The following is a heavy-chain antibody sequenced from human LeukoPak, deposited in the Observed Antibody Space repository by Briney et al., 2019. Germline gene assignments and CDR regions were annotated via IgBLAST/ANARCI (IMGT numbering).Heavy chain of an antibody. CDR2: ISGSGGST. V-gene: IGHV3-23*01. J-gene: IGHJ4*02. CDR1: GFTFTSYA. D-gene: IGHD6-13*01. Sequence: GGSLRLSCAASGFTFTSYAMSWVRQAPGQGLEWVSGISGSGGSTYYGHSVKGRFTIPRDNSKNTLYLQMNRLRAQEPARYYCASHACGSNTWHTLNFWGQGKLVTVSS. CDR3: ASHACGSNTWHTLNF.